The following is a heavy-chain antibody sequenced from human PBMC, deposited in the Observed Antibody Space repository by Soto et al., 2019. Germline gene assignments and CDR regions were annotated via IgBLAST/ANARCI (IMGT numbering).Heavy chain of an antibody. CDR2: ISYDGSNK. V-gene: IGHV3-30-3*01. CDR1: GFTFSSYA. CDR3: ARDRATPGGDYFDY. J-gene: IGHJ4*02. Sequence: PGGSLRLSCAASGFTFSSYAMHWVRQAPGKGLEWVAVISYDGSNKYYADSVKGRFTISRDNSKNTLYLQMNSLRAEDTAVYYCARDRATPGGDYFDYWGQGTLVTVSS. D-gene: IGHD3-16*01.